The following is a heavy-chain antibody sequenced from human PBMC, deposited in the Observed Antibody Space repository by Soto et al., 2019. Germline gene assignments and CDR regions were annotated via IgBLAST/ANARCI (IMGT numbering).Heavy chain of an antibody. CDR1: GFTFSSYA. CDR3: AREGYCSNTSCYSFDY. Sequence: ESGGGLVQPGGSLRLSCAASGFTFSSYAMHWVRQAPGKGLEYVSGISSNGGSTYYANSVKGRFTISRDTSKNTLYLQMGSLRAEDIAVYYFAREGYCSNTSCYSFDYWGQGTLVTVSS. D-gene: IGHD2-2*01. CDR2: ISSNGGST. V-gene: IGHV3-64*01. J-gene: IGHJ4*02.